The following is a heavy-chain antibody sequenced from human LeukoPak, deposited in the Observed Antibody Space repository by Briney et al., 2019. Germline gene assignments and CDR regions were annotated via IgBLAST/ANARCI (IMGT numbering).Heavy chain of an antibody. D-gene: IGHD2/OR15-2a*01. V-gene: IGHV3-23*01. CDR3: ATRSYF. Sequence: GGSLRLSCAASGFTFNNYAMNWVRQAPGKGLEWVSSISGSGGSTYYADSVKGRFTISRDNSKNMLYLQMNSLRVEDTAVYYCATRSYFGGQGTLVTVSS. CDR2: ISGSGGST. CDR1: GFTFNNYA. J-gene: IGHJ4*02.